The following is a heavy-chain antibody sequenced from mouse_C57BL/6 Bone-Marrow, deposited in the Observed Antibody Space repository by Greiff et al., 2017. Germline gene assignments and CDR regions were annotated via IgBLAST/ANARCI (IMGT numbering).Heavy chain of an antibody. V-gene: IGHV1-59*01. CDR1: GYTFTSYW. CDR3: ARLNYYGSSLDD. D-gene: IGHD1-1*01. J-gene: IGHJ2*01. CDR2: IDPSDSYT. Sequence: QVLLQQPGAELVRPGTSVKLSCKASGYTFTSYWMHWVKQRPGQGLEWIGVIDPSDSYTNYNQKFKGKATLTVDTSSSTAYMQLSRLTSGDSAVYYCARLNYYGSSLDDWGQGTTLTVSS.